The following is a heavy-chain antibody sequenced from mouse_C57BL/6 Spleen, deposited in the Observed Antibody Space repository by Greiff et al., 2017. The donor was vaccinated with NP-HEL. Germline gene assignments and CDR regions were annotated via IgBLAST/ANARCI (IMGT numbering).Heavy chain of an antibody. J-gene: IGHJ4*01. CDR1: GYTFTDYY. CDR2: IYPGSGNT. D-gene: IGHD2-2*01. V-gene: IGHV1-76*01. CDR3: AKMGLRRDYYAMDY. Sequence: VQLQQSGAELVRPGASVKLSCKASGYTFTDYYINWVKQRPGQGLEWIARIYPGSGNTYYNEKFKGKATLTAEKSSSTAYMQLSSLTSEDSAVYFCAKMGLRRDYYAMDYWGQGTSVTVSS.